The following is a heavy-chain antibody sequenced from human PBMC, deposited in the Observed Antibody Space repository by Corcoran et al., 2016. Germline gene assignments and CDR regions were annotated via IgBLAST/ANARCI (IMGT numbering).Heavy chain of an antibody. V-gene: IGHV1-69*06. J-gene: IGHJ3*02. CDR1: GGTFSSYA. CDR2: IIPIFGTA. D-gene: IGHD5-12*01. Sequence: QVQLVQSGAEVKKPGSSVKVSCKASGGTFSSYAISWVRQAPGQGLEWMGGIIPIFGTANYAQKFQGRVTITADKSTSTAYMELSSLRSEDTAVDYCARNEDRDGYNLNAFDIWGQGTMVTVSS. CDR3: ARNEDRDGYNLNAFDI.